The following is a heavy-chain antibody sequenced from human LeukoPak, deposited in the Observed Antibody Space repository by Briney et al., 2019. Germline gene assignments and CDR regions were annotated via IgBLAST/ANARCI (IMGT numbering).Heavy chain of an antibody. Sequence: GGSLRLSCAASGFTFSSYAMHWVRQAPGKGLEWVAVISYDGSNKYYADSVKGRFTISRDNSKKTLYLQMNSLRAEDTAVYYCARSFVGGTRAPPPLDYWGQGTLVTVSS. J-gene: IGHJ4*02. CDR2: ISYDGSNK. CDR1: GFTFSSYA. D-gene: IGHD1-7*01. CDR3: ARSFVGGTRAPPPLDY. V-gene: IGHV3-30*04.